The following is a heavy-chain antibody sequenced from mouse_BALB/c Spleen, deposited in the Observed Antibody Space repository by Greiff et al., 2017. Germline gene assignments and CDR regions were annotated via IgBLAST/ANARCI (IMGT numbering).Heavy chain of an antibody. V-gene: IGHV1-54*01. Sequence: VQLQQSGAELVRPGTSVKVSCKASGYAFTNYLIEWVKQRPGQGLEWIGVINPGSGGTNYNEKFKGKATLTADKSSSTAYMQLSSLTSDDSAVYFCARSLGNYGCAYWGQGTLVTVSA. CDR1: GYAFTNYL. CDR2: INPGSGGT. D-gene: IGHD2-1*01. CDR3: ARSLGNYGCAY. J-gene: IGHJ3*01.